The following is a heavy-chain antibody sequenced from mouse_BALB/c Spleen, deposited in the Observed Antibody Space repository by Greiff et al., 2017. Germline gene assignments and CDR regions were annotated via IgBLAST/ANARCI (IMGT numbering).Heavy chain of an antibody. D-gene: IGHD1-2*01. Sequence: QVQLQQPGAELVKPGASVKLSCKASGYTFTSYWMHWVKQRPGQGLEWIGEINPSNGRTNYNEKFKSKATLTVDKASSTAYMQLSSLTSEDSAVEYWARSSLRLGFADWGQGTLVTVSA. CDR3: ARSSLRLGFAD. CDR1: GYTFTSYW. J-gene: IGHJ3*01. CDR2: INPSNGRT. V-gene: IGHV1S81*02.